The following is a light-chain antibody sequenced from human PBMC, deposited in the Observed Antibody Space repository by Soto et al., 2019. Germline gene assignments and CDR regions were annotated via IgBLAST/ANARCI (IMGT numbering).Light chain of an antibody. Sequence: QSVLTQSSSASASLGSSVKLTCTLSSGHSSYIIAWHQQQPGKAPRYLMKLDGSGSYNKGSGVPDRFSGSSSGADRYLTISNLQFEDEADYYCETWDSNSWVFGGGTQLTVL. CDR2: LDGSGSY. V-gene: IGLV4-60*02. CDR3: ETWDSNSWV. J-gene: IGLJ3*02. CDR1: SGHSSYI.